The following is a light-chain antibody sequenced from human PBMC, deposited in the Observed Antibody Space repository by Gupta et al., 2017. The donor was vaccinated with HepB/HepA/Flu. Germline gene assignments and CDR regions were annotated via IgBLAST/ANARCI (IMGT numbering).Light chain of an antibody. J-gene: IGKJ2*01. CDR3: QQSYSTPYT. V-gene: IGKV1-39*01. CDR2: AAS. Sequence: IQMTPSPSSLSASVGDRVTITCRASQSISSSLNWYQQKPGKAPNLLIYAASSLQSGVPSRFSGSGSGTDFTLTISSLQPEDVVTYYCQQSYSTPYTFGQGTNLEIK. CDR1: QSISSS.